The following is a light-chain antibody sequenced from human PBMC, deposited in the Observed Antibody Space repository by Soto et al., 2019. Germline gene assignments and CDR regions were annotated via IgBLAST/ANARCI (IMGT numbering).Light chain of an antibody. V-gene: IGKV1-5*03. Sequence: DIQMTQSPSTLSASVGDRVTITCRASQSISSWLAWYQQKPGKAPKLLIYKASSLESGVPSRFSGSGSGTECTLTISSLQPDDFATYYCQQYNSYSTVGQGTKVEIK. CDR1: QSISSW. J-gene: IGKJ1*01. CDR2: KAS. CDR3: QQYNSYST.